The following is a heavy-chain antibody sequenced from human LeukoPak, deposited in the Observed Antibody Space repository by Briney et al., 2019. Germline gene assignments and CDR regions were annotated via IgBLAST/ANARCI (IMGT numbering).Heavy chain of an antibody. CDR2: ISSSGSTI. CDR3: ARARDYDFLQDY. D-gene: IGHD3-3*01. V-gene: IGHV3-11*01. Sequence: GGSLRLSCAASGFTFSDYYMSWIRQAPGKGLEWVPYISSSGSTIYYADSVKGRFTISRDNAKNSLYLQMNSLRAEDTAVYYCARARDYDFLQDYWGQGTLVTVSS. J-gene: IGHJ4*02. CDR1: GFTFSDYY.